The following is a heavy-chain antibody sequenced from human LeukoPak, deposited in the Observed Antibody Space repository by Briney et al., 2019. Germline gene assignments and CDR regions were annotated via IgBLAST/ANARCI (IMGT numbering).Heavy chain of an antibody. V-gene: IGHV1-69*02. J-gene: IGHJ6*04. CDR3: ATPRQLWPHYGMDV. CDR2: IIPILGIA. D-gene: IGHD5-18*01. CDR1: GGTFSRYT. Sequence: GASVKVSFKASGGTFSRYTISWVRQTPGQGLEWMGRIIPILGIANYAQKFQGRVTITADKSTSTAYMELSSLRSEDTAVYYCATPRQLWPHYGMDVWGEATTVTVSS.